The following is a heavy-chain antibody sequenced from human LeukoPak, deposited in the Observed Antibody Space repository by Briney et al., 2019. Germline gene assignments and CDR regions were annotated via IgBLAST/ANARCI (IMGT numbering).Heavy chain of an antibody. J-gene: IGHJ4*02. D-gene: IGHD6-13*01. CDR2: IYYTGST. CDR1: GGSISCYY. CDR3: AGLRPSIGAAGTFYY. Sequence: KPSATMSLTCTASGGSISCYYRSWIRPPPGKGLEWIGYIYYTGSTNYNASLKSRVTISVDKSKNQFSLKVSSLTAEDTAVYYCAGLRPSIGAAGTFYYWGEESLVTVSS. V-gene: IGHV4-59*08.